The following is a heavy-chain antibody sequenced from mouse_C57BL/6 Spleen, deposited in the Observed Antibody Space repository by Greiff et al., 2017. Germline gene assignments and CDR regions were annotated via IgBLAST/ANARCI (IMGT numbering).Heavy chain of an antibody. J-gene: IGHJ3*01. CDR1: GFSLTSYG. V-gene: IGHV2-6-1*01. Sequence: VQLQQSGPGLVAPSQRLSITCTVSGFSLTSYGVHWVRQPPGKGLEWLVVIWSDGSTTYNSALKSRLSISKDNSKSQVFLKMNSLQTDDTAMYYCARHEGGNYDWFAYWGQGTLVTVSA. D-gene: IGHD2-1*01. CDR2: IWSDGST. CDR3: ARHEGGNYDWFAY.